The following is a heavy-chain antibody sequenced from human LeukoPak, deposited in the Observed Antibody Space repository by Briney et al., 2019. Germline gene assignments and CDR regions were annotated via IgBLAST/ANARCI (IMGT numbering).Heavy chain of an antibody. D-gene: IGHD6-13*01. J-gene: IGHJ4*02. V-gene: IGHV4-31*03. Sequence: PSETLSLTCTVSGDSISSGGYHWSWIRQHPGKGLERIGYIFYSGSTYYNPSLKSRVTISVDTSKNQFSLKLSSVTAADTAVYYCARGPRGVSIAAAGTSPFDYWGQGTLVTVSS. CDR3: ARGPRGVSIAAAGTSPFDY. CDR1: GDSISSGGYH. CDR2: IFYSGST.